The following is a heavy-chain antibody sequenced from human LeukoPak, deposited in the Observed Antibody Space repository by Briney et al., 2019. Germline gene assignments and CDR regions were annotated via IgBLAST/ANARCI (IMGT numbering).Heavy chain of an antibody. CDR2: INHSGST. J-gene: IGHJ4*02. Sequence: SETLSLTCAVYGGSFSGYYWSWIRQPPGKGLEWIGEINHSGSTNYNPSLKSRVTISVDTSKNQFSLKLSSVTAADTAVYYCARLGHASDYWGQGTLVTVSS. V-gene: IGHV4-34*01. CDR3: ARLGHASDY. CDR1: GGSFSGYY. D-gene: IGHD6-6*01.